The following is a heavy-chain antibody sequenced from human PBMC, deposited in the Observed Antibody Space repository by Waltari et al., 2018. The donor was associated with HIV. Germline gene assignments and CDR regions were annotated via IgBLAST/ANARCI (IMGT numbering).Heavy chain of an antibody. Sequence: QEHLVESGGAVVHPGSSLRLSCAASGFTFRSYNIIWVRQAPGKGLEWVAVISYDGSSENYADFVKGRFPISRDNSENTLYLQMHSLRPEDTAVYYCARGGKYGDYQYYFDSWGQGTLVTVSP. CDR3: ARGGKYGDYQYYFDS. CDR1: GFTFRSYN. V-gene: IGHV3-30-3*01. D-gene: IGHD4-17*01. CDR2: ISYDGSSE. J-gene: IGHJ4*02.